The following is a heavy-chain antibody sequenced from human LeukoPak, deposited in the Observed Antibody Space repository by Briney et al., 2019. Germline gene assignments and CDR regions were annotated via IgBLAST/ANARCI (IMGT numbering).Heavy chain of an antibody. CDR3: ARRGTVTTWFDY. J-gene: IGHJ4*02. CDR2: INQSGST. V-gene: IGHV4-34*10. D-gene: IGHD4-17*01. CDR1: GGSFSDYD. Sequence: PSETLSLTCAVSGGSFSDYDWSWIRQPPGKGLEWIGEINQSGSTNCDPSLKSRISMSIDTSKNQFSLKLSSVTAADTAVYYCARRGTVTTWFDYWGQGTLVTVSS.